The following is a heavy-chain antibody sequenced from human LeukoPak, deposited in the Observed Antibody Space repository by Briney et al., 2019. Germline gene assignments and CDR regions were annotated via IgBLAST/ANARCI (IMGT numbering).Heavy chain of an antibody. CDR2: INPSGGST. CDR3: ARSGDYYGSGSINWFDP. V-gene: IGHV1-46*01. Sequence: ASVKVSCKASGYTFTSYYMHWVRQAPGQGLEWMGIINPSGGSTSYAQKFQGRVTMIRDTSTSTVYMELSSLRSEDTAVYYCARSGDYYGSGSINWFDPWGQGTLVTVSS. J-gene: IGHJ5*02. CDR1: GYTFTSYY. D-gene: IGHD3-10*01.